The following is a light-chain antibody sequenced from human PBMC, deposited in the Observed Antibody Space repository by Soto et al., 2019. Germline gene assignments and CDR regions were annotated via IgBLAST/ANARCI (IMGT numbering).Light chain of an antibody. J-gene: IGKJ5*01. CDR2: DSN. Sequence: EIVLTQSPATLSVSPGERVALSRRASQGIGSTLAWYRQQPGQAPGLLIYDSNIRATGVPARFSGTRSGTEFTLTISGLQSEDFAIYYCQVYNNGPPGFGQGTRLEIK. V-gene: IGKV3-15*01. CDR1: QGIGST. CDR3: QVYNNGPPG.